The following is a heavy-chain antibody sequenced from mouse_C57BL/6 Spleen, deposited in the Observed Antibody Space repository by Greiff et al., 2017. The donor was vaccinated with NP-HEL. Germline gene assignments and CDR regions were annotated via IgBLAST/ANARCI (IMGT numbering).Heavy chain of an antibody. D-gene: IGHD1-1*01. CDR2: ISSGGSYT. J-gene: IGHJ2*01. Sequence: EVQLQESGGDLVKPGGSLKLSCAASGFTFSSYGMSWVRQTPDKRLEWVATISSGGSYTYYPDSVKGRFTISRDNAKNTLYLQMSSLKSEDTAMYYCARHKDTTVDYFDYWGQGTTLTVSS. V-gene: IGHV5-6*01. CDR3: ARHKDTTVDYFDY. CDR1: GFTFSSYG.